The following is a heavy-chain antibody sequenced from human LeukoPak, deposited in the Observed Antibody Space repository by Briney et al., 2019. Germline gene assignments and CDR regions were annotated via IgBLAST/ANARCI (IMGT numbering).Heavy chain of an antibody. CDR2: ISSSGSTI. CDR3: ARDLMGATHYFQH. D-gene: IGHD1-26*01. J-gene: IGHJ1*01. V-gene: IGHV3-48*04. CDR1: GFTFSSYS. Sequence: GGSLRLSCAASGFTFSSYSMNWVRQAPGKGLEWVSYISSSGSTIDYADSVKGRFTVSRDNAKNSLYLQMNSLRAEDTAVYYCARDLMGATHYFQHWGQGTLVTVSS.